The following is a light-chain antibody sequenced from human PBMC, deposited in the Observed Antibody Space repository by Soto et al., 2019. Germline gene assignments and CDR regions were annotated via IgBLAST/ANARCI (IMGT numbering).Light chain of an antibody. CDR1: RSNIGSYT. Sequence: QSVLTQPPSASGTPGQRVTISCSGSRSNIGSYTVNWYQQLPGTAPKLLIYGDSQRPSGVPDRFSGSKSCTSASLAISGLQSEDEADYYCSSWHGTLNGVVFGGGTKLTVL. V-gene: IGLV1-44*01. CDR2: GDS. CDR3: SSWHGTLNGVV. J-gene: IGLJ2*01.